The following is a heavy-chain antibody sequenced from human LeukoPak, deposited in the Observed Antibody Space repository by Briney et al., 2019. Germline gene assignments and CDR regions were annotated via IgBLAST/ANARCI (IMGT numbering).Heavy chain of an antibody. Sequence: GGSLRLSCTASGFTFSSYNMNWVRQTPGKRLEWLSYISGSSGTIYYADSVKGRFTISRDNAKNSLDLQMNSLRDEDTALYYCARVANSNYYFDCWGQGTLVTVPS. J-gene: IGHJ4*02. V-gene: IGHV3-48*02. CDR1: GFTFSSYN. CDR2: ISGSSGTI. D-gene: IGHD1-7*01. CDR3: ARVANSNYYFDC.